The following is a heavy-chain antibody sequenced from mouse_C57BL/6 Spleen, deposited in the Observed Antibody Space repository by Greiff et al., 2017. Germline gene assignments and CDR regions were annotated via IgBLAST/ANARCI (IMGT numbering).Heavy chain of an antibody. V-gene: IGHV1-80*01. CDR3: ARSDGYDLYYAMDY. CDR1: GYAFSSYW. CDR2: IYPGDGDT. D-gene: IGHD2-2*01. Sequence: QVHVKQSGAELVKPGASVKISCKASGYAFSSYWMNWVKQRPGKGLEWIGQIYPGDGDTNYNGKFKGQATLTADKSSSTAYMQLSSLTSEDSAVYFCARSDGYDLYYAMDYWGQGTSVTVSS. J-gene: IGHJ4*01.